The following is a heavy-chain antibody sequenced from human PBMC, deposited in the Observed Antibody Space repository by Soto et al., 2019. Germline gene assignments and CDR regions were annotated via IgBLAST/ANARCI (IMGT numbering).Heavy chain of an antibody. CDR1: GGSISSGDYY. CDR3: ARGPSYSNYVGIDY. D-gene: IGHD4-4*01. V-gene: IGHV4-30-4*01. J-gene: IGHJ4*02. Sequence: PSETLSLTCTVSGGSISSGDYYWSWIRQPPGKGLEWIGYIYYSGSTYYNPSLKSRVTISVDTSKNQFSLKLSSVTAADTAVYYCARGPSYSNYVGIDYWGQGTPVTVSS. CDR2: IYYSGST.